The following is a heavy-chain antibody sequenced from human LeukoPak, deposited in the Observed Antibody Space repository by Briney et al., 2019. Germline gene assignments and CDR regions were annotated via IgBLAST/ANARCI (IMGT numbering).Heavy chain of an antibody. Sequence: PSETLSLTCSVSGGSISGYYWGWIRQPPGKGLEWIGYIYYSGSTKYNPSLKSRVTISIDTSKSQFSLKLSSVTAADTAVYYCARAGDSGYDYSDYWGQGTLVTVSS. D-gene: IGHD5-12*01. V-gene: IGHV4-59*01. J-gene: IGHJ4*02. CDR1: GGSISGYY. CDR3: ARAGDSGYDYSDY. CDR2: IYYSGST.